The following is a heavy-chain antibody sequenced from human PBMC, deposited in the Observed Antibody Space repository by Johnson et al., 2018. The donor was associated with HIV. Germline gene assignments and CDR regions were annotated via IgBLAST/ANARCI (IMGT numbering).Heavy chain of an antibody. CDR2: ISYDGVTK. V-gene: IGHV3-30-3*01. CDR1: GFTFTTYA. CDR3: AKDRVGIYGEPWDI. J-gene: IGHJ3*02. D-gene: IGHD1-14*01. Sequence: QVQLVESGGGLIQPGGSLRLSCAASGFTFTTYAMHWVRQAPGKGLAWVAVISYDGVTKYYADSVKVRFTIPRDNSKNTLYLQMNSRRAEDTAVYYCAKDRVGIYGEPWDIWGQGTMVTVSS.